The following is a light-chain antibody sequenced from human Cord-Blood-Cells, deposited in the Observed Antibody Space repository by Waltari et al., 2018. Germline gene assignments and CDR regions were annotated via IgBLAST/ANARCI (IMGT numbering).Light chain of an antibody. CDR1: STDVGGYNY. J-gene: IGLJ1*01. CDR3: SSYAGSNNFV. V-gene: IGLV2-8*01. CDR2: EFS. Sequence: QSALTQPPSASGSTGQSVTISCTGTSTDVGGYNYVSWYQQHPGKAPKLMIYEFSKRPSGFPDRFSGSKSGNTASLTVSGLQAEDEADYYCSSYAGSNNFVFGTGTKVTVL.